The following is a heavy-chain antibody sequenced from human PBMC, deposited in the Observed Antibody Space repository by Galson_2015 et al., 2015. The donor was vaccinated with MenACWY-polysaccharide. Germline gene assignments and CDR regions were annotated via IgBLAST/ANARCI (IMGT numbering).Heavy chain of an antibody. D-gene: IGHD1-26*01. CDR3: VKGGWADN. V-gene: IGHV3-23*01. J-gene: IGHJ4*02. CDR1: GFNFRILV. CDR2: VSPGSETA. Sequence: CAASGFNFRILVITWIRQGPGQGLAWVSAVSPGSETAYYSDSVKGRFTISRDNSKDTLHLQMDSLRAEDTAVYYCVKGGWADNWGQGTLVTVSS.